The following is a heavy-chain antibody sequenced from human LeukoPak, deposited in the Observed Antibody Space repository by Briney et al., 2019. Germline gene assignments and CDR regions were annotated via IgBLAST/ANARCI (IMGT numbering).Heavy chain of an antibody. D-gene: IGHD3-22*01. CDR2: IYYSGST. V-gene: IGHV4-39*01. Sequence: SETLSLTCTVSGGSISSSSYYWGWIRQPPGKGLEGIGSIYYSGSTYYNPSLKSRVTISVDTSKNQFSLKLSSVTAADTAVYYCARQGRISMIVVLIEDAFDIWGQGTMVTVSS. CDR3: ARQGRISMIVVLIEDAFDI. J-gene: IGHJ3*02. CDR1: GGSISSSSYY.